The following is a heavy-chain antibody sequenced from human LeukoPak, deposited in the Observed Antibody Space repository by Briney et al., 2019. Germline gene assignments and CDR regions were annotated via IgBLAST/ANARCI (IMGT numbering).Heavy chain of an antibody. Sequence: GESLKISCQGSGYSFTSYWIGWARQMPGKGLEWMGIIYPGDSDTRYSPSFQGQVTISADKSISTAYLQWSSLKASDTAMYHCARGRSGYCSGGSCRNWFDPWGQGTLVTVSS. J-gene: IGHJ5*02. CDR1: GYSFTSYW. D-gene: IGHD2-15*01. CDR3: ARGRSGYCSGGSCRNWFDP. CDR2: IYPGDSDT. V-gene: IGHV5-51*01.